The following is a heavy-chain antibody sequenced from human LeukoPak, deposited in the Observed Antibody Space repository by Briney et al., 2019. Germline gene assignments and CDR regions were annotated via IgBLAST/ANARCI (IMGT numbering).Heavy chain of an antibody. D-gene: IGHD3-10*01. Sequence: VGSLRLSCAASGFTFDDYGMSGGPQAPGKRLEWGSGINWNAGSTGYADSVQGRFTISRDNAKNSLYLQMNSLRAQDTALYYCARGSGTYYNDAFDIWGQGTMVTVSS. V-gene: IGHV3-20*04. CDR2: INWNAGST. J-gene: IGHJ3*02. CDR1: GFTFDDYG. CDR3: ARGSGTYYNDAFDI.